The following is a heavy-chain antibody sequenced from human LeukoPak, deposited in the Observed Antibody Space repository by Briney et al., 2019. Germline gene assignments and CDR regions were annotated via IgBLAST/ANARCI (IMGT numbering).Heavy chain of an antibody. J-gene: IGHJ4*02. CDR1: GGSFSGYY. CDR3: ARTLKWFGDYKGYFDC. V-gene: IGHV4-34*01. D-gene: IGHD3-10*01. Sequence: PSETLSLTCAVYGGSFSGYYWSWIRQPPGKGLEWIGEINNSGSTNYNPSLKSRVTISVDTSKNQLSLKLSSVTAADTAVYYCARTLKWFGDYKGYFDCWGQGTLVTVSS. CDR2: INNSGST.